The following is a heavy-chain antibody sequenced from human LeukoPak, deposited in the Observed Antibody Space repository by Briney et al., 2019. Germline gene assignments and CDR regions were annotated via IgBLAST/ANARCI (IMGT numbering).Heavy chain of an antibody. CDR1: GFTFSDHY. V-gene: IGHV3-72*01. D-gene: IGHD1-26*01. Sequence: GGSLRLSCVASGFTFSDHYMDWVRQAPGKGLEWVARIRDKANSYRTEYAASVKGRFTISRDDSKNSLSLQMSSLMTEGTALYYCARSRPYSAFDYWGQGILVTVSS. J-gene: IGHJ4*02. CDR3: ARSRPYSAFDY. CDR2: IRDKANSYRT.